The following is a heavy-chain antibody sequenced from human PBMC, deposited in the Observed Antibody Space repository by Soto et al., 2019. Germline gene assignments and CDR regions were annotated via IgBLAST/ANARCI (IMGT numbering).Heavy chain of an antibody. CDR2: IYYSGST. CDR3: ARGYGDWAEYFQH. V-gene: IGHV4-59*01. J-gene: IGHJ1*01. D-gene: IGHD4-17*01. Sequence: QVQLQESGPGLVKPSETLSLTCTVSGGSISSYYWSWIRQPPGKGLEWIGYIYYSGSTNYNPSLKSRVTISVDTSKNQFSRKLSSVTAADTAVYYCARGYGDWAEYFQHWGQGTLVTVSS. CDR1: GGSISSYY.